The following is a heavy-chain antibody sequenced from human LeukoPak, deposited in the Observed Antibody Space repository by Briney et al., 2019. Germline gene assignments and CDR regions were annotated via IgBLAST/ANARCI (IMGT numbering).Heavy chain of an antibody. CDR1: GYCFSNNG. J-gene: IGHJ4*02. CDR2: ISYDGSNE. Sequence: QPGGSLRLSCVASGYCFSNNGMHWVRQAPGKGLEWVAVISYDGSNEYYADSVKGRFTISRDSSENTLYLQMNSLRVEDTAVYYCARVGYYSSGRFSYLDYWGQGTLVTVSS. D-gene: IGHD3-10*01. CDR3: ARVGYYSSGRFSYLDY. V-gene: IGHV3-30*19.